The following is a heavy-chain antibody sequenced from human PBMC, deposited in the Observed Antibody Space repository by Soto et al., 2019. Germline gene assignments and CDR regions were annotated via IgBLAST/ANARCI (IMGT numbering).Heavy chain of an antibody. CDR3: AKRQSGGFHRYFDS. J-gene: IGHJ4*02. D-gene: IGHD2-15*01. V-gene: IGHV1-69*06. Sequence: QVQLVQSGAEVKKPGSSVKVSCKATGGTFSTNPISWVRQAPGQRLEWMGGTSPIFGSGSSSQTFHGRLTITAEKSTNTAYMELNNLTSEDTAVYYCAKRQSGGFHRYFDSWGQGTLVTVSS. CDR2: TSPIFGSG. CDR1: GGTFSTNP.